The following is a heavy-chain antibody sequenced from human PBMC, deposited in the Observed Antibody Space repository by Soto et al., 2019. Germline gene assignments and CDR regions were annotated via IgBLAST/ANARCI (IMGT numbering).Heavy chain of an antibody. D-gene: IGHD6-19*01. Sequence: ASVKVSCKASGYTFTSYYMHWVRRAPGQGLEWMGKINPSGGSTSYAQKLKGRVTMTRDTSTSTVYMKQSSLRTEDTAFYYLGRVREKQWLAQATYGMDVWGQGTTVTVSS. CDR3: GRVREKQWLAQATYGMDV. V-gene: IGHV1-46*01. J-gene: IGHJ6*02. CDR2: INPSGGST. CDR1: GYTFTSYY.